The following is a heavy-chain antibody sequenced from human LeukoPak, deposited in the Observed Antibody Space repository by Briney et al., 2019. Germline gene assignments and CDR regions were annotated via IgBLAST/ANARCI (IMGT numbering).Heavy chain of an antibody. CDR2: IYYSGST. V-gene: IGHV4-39*01. CDR3: ARHSGPPYYFDY. J-gene: IGHJ4*02. D-gene: IGHD3-10*01. CDR1: GGSISSSSYY. Sequence: PSETLSLTCTVSGGSISSSSYYWGGVRQPPGKGLEWIGSIYYSGSTYYNPSLKSRVTISVDTSKNQFSLKLSSVTAADTAVYYCARHSGPPYYFDYWGQGTLVTVSS.